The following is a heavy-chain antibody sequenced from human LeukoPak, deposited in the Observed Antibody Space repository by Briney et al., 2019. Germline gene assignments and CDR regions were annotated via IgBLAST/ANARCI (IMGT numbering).Heavy chain of an antibody. D-gene: IGHD2-8*01. CDR3: AKVTNGPYYFDY. Sequence: RGSLRLSCVASGFTFSSYAMSWVRQAPGKGLEWVSAISGSGGSTYYADSVKGRFTISRDNSKNTLYLQMNSLRAEDTAVYYCAKVTNGPYYFDYWGQGTLVTVSS. CDR1: GFTFSSYA. V-gene: IGHV3-23*01. J-gene: IGHJ4*02. CDR2: ISGSGGST.